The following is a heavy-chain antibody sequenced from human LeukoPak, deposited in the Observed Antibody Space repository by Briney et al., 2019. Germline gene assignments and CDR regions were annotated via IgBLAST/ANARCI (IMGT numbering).Heavy chain of an antibody. V-gene: IGHV4-4*07. CDR3: ARAPINYYGSGSYFYYYYMDV. CDR2: IYTSGST. J-gene: IGHJ6*03. Sequence: SETLSLTCTVSGGSISSYYWSWIRQPAGKGLEWIGRIYTSGSTNYNPSLKSRVTMSVDTSKNQFSLKLSSVTAADTAVYYCARAPINYYGSGSYFYYYYMDVWGKGTTVTVSS. D-gene: IGHD3-10*01. CDR1: GGSISSYY.